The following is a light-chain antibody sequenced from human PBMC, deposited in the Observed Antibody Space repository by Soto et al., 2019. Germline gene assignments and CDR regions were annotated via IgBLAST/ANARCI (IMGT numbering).Light chain of an antibody. CDR2: DVS. Sequence: QSALTQPRSVSGSPGQSVTISCTGTSSDVGGYNYVSWYQQHPGKAPKLMIYDVSKRPSGVPDRFSGYKSGNTASLTISGLQAEDEADYYCCSYAGSYGWVFGGGTKLTVL. V-gene: IGLV2-11*01. CDR3: CSYAGSYGWV. CDR1: SSDVGGYNY. J-gene: IGLJ3*02.